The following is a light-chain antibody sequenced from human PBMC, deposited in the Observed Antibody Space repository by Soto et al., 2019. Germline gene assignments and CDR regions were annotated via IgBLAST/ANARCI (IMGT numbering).Light chain of an antibody. CDR2: GAS. CDR3: QQYNSWLWT. Sequence: DRVMTQSPATLSVAPGERVACCCRASQGVSRKLAWYQQKPGQAPRLLIYGASTRATGIPARFSGSGSGTEFTLIISSLQSQDSAVYYCQQYNSWLWTFGQGTKVDIK. CDR1: QGVSRK. J-gene: IGKJ1*01. V-gene: IGKV3-15*01.